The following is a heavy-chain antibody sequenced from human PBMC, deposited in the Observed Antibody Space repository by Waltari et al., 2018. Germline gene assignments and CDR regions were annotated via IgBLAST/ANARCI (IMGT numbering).Heavy chain of an antibody. Sequence: QVQLQQWGAGLLKPSETLSLTCAVYGGSFSGYYWSWTRQPPGKGLEWSGEIKHSGSTNYNPSLKSRVTISVDTSKNQFALKLSSVTAADTAVYYCARLWGNYYFDYWGQGTLVTVSS. CDR3: ARLWGNYYFDY. D-gene: IGHD3-10*01. V-gene: IGHV4-34*01. CDR2: IKHSGST. J-gene: IGHJ4*02. CDR1: GGSFSGYY.